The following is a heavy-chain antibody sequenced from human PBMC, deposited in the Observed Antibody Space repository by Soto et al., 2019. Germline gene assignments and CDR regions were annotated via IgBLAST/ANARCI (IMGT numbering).Heavy chain of an antibody. V-gene: IGHV3-33*01. Sequence: IWYDGSNKYYADSVKGRFTISRDNSKNTLYLQMNSLRAEDTAVYYCARDLDTAMVTRSYYYYGMDVWGQGTTVTVSS. CDR3: ARDLDTAMVTRSYYYYGMDV. CDR2: IWYDGSNK. D-gene: IGHD5-18*01. J-gene: IGHJ6*02.